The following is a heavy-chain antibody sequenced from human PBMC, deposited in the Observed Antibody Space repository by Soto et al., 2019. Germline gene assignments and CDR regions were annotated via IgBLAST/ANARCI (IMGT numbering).Heavy chain of an antibody. J-gene: IGHJ5*02. V-gene: IGHV3-21*01. D-gene: IGHD6-6*01. CDR3: ARYGSSNWFDP. CDR1: GFSFSSYS. Sequence: GSLRLSCAASGFSFSSYSMNWVRQAPGKGLEWVSSISISGSNIYYADSVKGRFTISRDNAENSLYLQMNSLRAEDTAVYYCARYGSSNWFDPWGQGTLVTV. CDR2: ISISGSNI.